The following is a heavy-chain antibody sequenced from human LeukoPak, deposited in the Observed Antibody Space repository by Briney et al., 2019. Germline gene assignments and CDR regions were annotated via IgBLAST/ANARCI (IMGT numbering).Heavy chain of an antibody. V-gene: IGHV1-69*13. D-gene: IGHD2-21*01. CDR3: ARECGGDCYGTLDY. CDR2: IIPIFGTA. Sequence: EPSVKVSCKASGGTFSSYAISWVRQAPGQGLEWMGGIIPIFGTANYAQKFQGRVTITADESTSTAYMELSSLRSEDTAVYYCARECGGDCYGTLDYWGQGTLVTVSS. CDR1: GGTFSSYA. J-gene: IGHJ4*02.